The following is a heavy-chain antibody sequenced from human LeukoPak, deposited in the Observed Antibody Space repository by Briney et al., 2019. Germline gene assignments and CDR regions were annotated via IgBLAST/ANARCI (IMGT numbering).Heavy chain of an antibody. CDR2: IYHSGST. Sequence: SETLSLTCTVSDYSISSGYYWGWIRQPPGKGLEWIGIIYHSGSTYYNPPLQNRLTISVDTSKNQFSLKLSSVSDAGTAVYYCARTTEGGYIGYFYYYYMDVWGKGTTVTISS. CDR3: ARTTEGGYIGYFYYYYMDV. J-gene: IGHJ6*03. V-gene: IGHV4-38-2*02. D-gene: IGHD5-18*01. CDR1: DYSISSGYY.